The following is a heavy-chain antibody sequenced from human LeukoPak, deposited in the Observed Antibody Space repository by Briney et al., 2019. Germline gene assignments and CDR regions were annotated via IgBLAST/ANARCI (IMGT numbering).Heavy chain of an antibody. CDR2: IYCDGTT. D-gene: IGHD6-19*01. J-gene: IGHJ4*02. CDR1: GGSITRTNSY. Sequence: KPSETLSLTCAVSGGSITRTNSYWAWVRQPPGKGLEWIGSIYCDGTTYFSPSLKSRVTISVDSSNNQFSLKLTSVTAADTAVYYCARTRRGSGGSVEDWGQGTQVTVSS. CDR3: ARTRRGSGGSVED. V-gene: IGHV4-39*01.